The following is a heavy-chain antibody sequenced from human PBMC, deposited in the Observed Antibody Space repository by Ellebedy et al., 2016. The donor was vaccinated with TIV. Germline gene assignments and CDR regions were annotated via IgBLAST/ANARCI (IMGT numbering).Heavy chain of an antibody. Sequence: MPSETLSLTCTVSGGSFGDYHWSWFRQSPGTGLEWIGEIDHSGITAFNPSLKSRISMSVDTSNTLFSLRLKSVTAADTAVYYCARGRTPDFIALMVYASSWYFDYWGQGTLVTVSS. CDR3: ARGRTPDFIALMVYASSWYFDY. D-gene: IGHD2-8*01. V-gene: IGHV4-34*01. CDR1: GGSFGDYH. J-gene: IGHJ4*02. CDR2: IDHSGIT.